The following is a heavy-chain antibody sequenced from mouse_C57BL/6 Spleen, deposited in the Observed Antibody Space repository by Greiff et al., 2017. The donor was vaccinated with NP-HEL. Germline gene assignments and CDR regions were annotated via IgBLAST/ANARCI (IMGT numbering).Heavy chain of an antibody. CDR3: ARDGYYGRNAMDD. Sequence: QVQLQQSGPELVKPGASVKISCKASGYAFSSSWMNWVKQRPGKGLEWIGRIYPGDGDTNYNGKFKGKATLTADKSSSTAYMQLSSLTSEDSAVYFCARDGYYGRNAMDDWGQGTSVTVSS. V-gene: IGHV1-82*01. D-gene: IGHD2-3*01. J-gene: IGHJ4*01. CDR2: IYPGDGDT. CDR1: GYAFSSSW.